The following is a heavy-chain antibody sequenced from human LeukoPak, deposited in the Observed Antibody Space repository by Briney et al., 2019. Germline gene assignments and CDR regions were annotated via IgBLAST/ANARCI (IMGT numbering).Heavy chain of an antibody. V-gene: IGHV4-4*09. CDR3: AREAVAGHNWFDP. D-gene: IGHD6-19*01. CDR1: GGSFSGYY. CDR2: IYTSGST. Sequence: SETLSLTCAVYGGSFSGYYWSWIRQPPGKGLEWIGFIYTSGSTHYNPALKSRVTISLDTSKNQFSLKLNSVTAADTAVYYCAREAVAGHNWFDPWGQGTLVTVSS. J-gene: IGHJ5*02.